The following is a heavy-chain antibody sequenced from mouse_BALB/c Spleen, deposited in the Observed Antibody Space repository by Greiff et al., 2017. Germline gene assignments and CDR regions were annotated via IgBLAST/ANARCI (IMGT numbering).Heavy chain of an antibody. J-gene: IGHJ4*01. V-gene: IGHV1-7*01. Sequence: VQRVESGAELAKPGASVKMSCKASGYTFTSYWMHWVKQRPGQGLEWIGYINPSTGYTEYNQKFKDKATLTADKSSSTAYMQLSSLTSEDSAVYYCARSYYGNHGGAMDYWGQGTSVTVSS. D-gene: IGHD2-10*01. CDR2: INPSTGYT. CDR1: GYTFTSYW. CDR3: ARSYYGNHGGAMDY.